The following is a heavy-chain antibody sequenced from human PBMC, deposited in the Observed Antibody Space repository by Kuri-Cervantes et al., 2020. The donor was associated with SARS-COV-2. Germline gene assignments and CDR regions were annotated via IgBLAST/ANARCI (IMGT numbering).Heavy chain of an antibody. J-gene: IGHJ4*02. Sequence: GESLKISCAASGFTFSSDAMSWVRQAPGKGLEWVSAISGSGGSTYYADSVKGRFTITRDNSKNTLYLQMNSLRAEDTAVYYCASGYSYGFADYWGQGTLVTVSS. CDR1: GFTFSSDA. V-gene: IGHV3-23*01. D-gene: IGHD5-18*01. CDR3: ASGYSYGFADY. CDR2: ISGSGGST.